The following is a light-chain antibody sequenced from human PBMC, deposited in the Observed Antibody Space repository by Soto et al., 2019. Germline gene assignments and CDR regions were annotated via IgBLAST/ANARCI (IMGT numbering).Light chain of an antibody. V-gene: IGKV3-20*01. J-gene: IGKJ4*01. CDR1: QSVSSSY. CDR3: QQYGSTPRVT. Sequence: EIVLTQSPGTLSLSPGERATLSCRASQSVSSSYLAWYQQKPGHAPSLLIYGASSRATGIPDRFSGSGSGTDFTLTISRLEPEDFAVYYCQQYGSTPRVTFGGGTKVEIK. CDR2: GAS.